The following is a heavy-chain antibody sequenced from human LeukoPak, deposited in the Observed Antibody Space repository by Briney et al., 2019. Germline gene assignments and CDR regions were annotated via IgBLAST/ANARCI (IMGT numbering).Heavy chain of an antibody. V-gene: IGHV3-21*01. CDR1: VFTFSSYS. Sequence: GGSLRLSRAASVFTFSSYSMNCVRQAPGKGLEWVSSISSSSSYIYYADSVKGRFTISRDNAKNSLYLQMNSLRAEDTAVYYCARGPYSSSYYFDYWGQGSLVTVSS. CDR2: ISSSSSYI. J-gene: IGHJ4*02. D-gene: IGHD6-6*01. CDR3: ARGPYSSSYYFDY.